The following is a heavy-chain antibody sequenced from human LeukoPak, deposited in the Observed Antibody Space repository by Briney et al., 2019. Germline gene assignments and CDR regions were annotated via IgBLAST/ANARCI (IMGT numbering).Heavy chain of an antibody. CDR2: IKQDGTEK. V-gene: IGHV3-7*03. D-gene: IGHD1-26*01. J-gene: IGHJ4*02. CDR1: GFTFSSYW. Sequence: PGGSLRLSCVVSGFTFSSYWMSWVRQAPGKGLEWVANIKQDGTEKYYVDSVKGRFTISRDNSDNTLSLQMNSLRVEDTAVYYCTKGLVGALAFEYWGQGTLVTVS. CDR3: TKGLVGALAFEY.